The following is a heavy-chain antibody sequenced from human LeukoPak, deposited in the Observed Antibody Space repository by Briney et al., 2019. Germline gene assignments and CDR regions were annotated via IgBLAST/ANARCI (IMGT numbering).Heavy chain of an antibody. CDR1: GGSISGSY. D-gene: IGHD2/OR15-2a*01. J-gene: IGHJ4*02. CDR3: ARGSRNNKIDY. Sequence: SETLSLTCTVSGGSISGSYWSWIRQPPGQGLEWIGYIYHSGSANYSPSFKSRLTISVDTSKNQFSLKLSSVTAADTAVYYCARGSRNNKIDYWGQGTLVTVTS. V-gene: IGHV4-59*01. CDR2: IYHSGSA.